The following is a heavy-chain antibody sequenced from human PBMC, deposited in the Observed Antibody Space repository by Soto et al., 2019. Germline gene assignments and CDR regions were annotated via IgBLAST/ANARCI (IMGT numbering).Heavy chain of an antibody. J-gene: IGHJ4*02. V-gene: IGHV3-21*01. CDR2: ISGTSVYI. Sequence: GSLRLPCVASGFTFSNYNMNWVRQAPGKGLEWVSHISGTSVYIHYADSVKGRFTISRDNAKNSVYLQMDSLRVEDTAVYYCAREGALKPFSSWGRGALVTVSS. CDR3: AREGALKPFSS. CDR1: GFTFSNYN.